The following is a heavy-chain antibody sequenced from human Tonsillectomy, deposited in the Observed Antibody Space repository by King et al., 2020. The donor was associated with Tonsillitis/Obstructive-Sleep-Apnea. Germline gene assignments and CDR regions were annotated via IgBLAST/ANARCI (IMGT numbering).Heavy chain of an antibody. CDR1: GVTFSSYA. J-gene: IGHJ2*01. D-gene: IGHD2-2*01. Sequence: VQLVESGGGVVQPGRSLRLSCAASGVTFSSYAMHWVRQAPGKGLEWVAVISYDGSNKYYAGSVKGRFTISRVNSKNTLYLQMNSLRAEDTAVYYCARPSGERCCSTSCYSWYFDVWGRGTLVTVSS. CDR2: ISYDGSNK. CDR3: ARPSGERCCSTSCYSWYFDV. V-gene: IGHV3-30*04.